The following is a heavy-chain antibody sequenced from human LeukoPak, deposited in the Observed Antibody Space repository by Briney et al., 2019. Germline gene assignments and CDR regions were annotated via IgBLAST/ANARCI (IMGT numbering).Heavy chain of an antibody. Sequence: SETLSLMCGVYGGSFSGYYWRWIRQPPGKGLEWIGEINHSGSTNYNPSLKSRVTISVDTSKNQSSLKLSSVTAADTAVYYCARGGTMVRGVIIPKNYYYGMDVWGKGTTVTVSS. V-gene: IGHV4-34*01. CDR3: ARGGTMVRGVIIPKNYYYGMDV. CDR2: INHSGST. J-gene: IGHJ6*04. D-gene: IGHD3-10*01. CDR1: GGSFSGYY.